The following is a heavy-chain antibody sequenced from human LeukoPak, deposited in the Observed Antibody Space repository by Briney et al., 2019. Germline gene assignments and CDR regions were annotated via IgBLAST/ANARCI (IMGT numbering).Heavy chain of an antibody. CDR1: VGTFSRYA. Sequence: GSSVKVSGKASVGTFSRYAISWVRQAPGQGLEWMDRIIPIFGPANYAQKLQGRVTITTDESTSTAYMELSSLTSEDTAVYYCAREIMASYSGSYYFDYWSQGTLVTVSS. D-gene: IGHD1-26*01. CDR2: IIPIFGPA. V-gene: IGHV1-69*05. J-gene: IGHJ4*02. CDR3: AREIMASYSGSYYFDY.